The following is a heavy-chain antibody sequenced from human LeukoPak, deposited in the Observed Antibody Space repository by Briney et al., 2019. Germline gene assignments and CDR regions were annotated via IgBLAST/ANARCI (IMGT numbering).Heavy chain of an antibody. CDR3: ARGSGSVDY. J-gene: IGHJ4*02. CDR2: INHSGST. Sequence: PSETLSLTCAVYGGSFSGYYWSWIRQPPWKGLEWIGEINHSGSTNYNPSLKSRVTISVDTSKNQFSLKLSSVTAADTAVYYCARGSGSVDYWGQGTLVTVSS. V-gene: IGHV4-34*01. CDR1: GGSFSGYY. D-gene: IGHD7-27*01.